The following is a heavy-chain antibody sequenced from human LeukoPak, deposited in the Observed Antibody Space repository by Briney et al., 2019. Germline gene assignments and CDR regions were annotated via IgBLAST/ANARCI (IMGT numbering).Heavy chain of an antibody. CDR1: GDSVNTYY. CDR2: IYYSGST. Sequence: PSETLSLTCTVSGDSVNTYYWSWIRQPPGRGLEWIGYIYYSGSTNYNPSLKSRVTISVDTSKNQFSLKLSSVTAADTAVYYCARAAPQYDSSGHYFDYWGQGTLVTVSS. V-gene: IGHV4-59*02. CDR3: ARAAPQYDSSGHYFDY. J-gene: IGHJ4*02. D-gene: IGHD3-22*01.